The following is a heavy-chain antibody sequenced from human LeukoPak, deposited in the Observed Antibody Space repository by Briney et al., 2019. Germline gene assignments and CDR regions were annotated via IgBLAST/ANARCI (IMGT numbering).Heavy chain of an antibody. CDR2: IIPIFGTA. D-gene: IGHD6-13*01. J-gene: IGHJ4*02. V-gene: IGHV1-69*05. CDR1: GGTFSSYA. Sequence: SVKVSCKASGGTFSSYAISWVRQAPGQGLEWMGGIIPIFGTANYAQKFQGRVTITTDESTSTAYMELSSLRSEDTAVYYCARGAIAAAGRAAVDYWGQGTLVTVSS. CDR3: ARGAIAAAGRAAVDY.